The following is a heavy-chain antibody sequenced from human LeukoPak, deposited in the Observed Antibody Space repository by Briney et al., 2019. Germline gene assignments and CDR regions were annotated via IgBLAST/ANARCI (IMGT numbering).Heavy chain of an antibody. CDR1: GGSISSSSYY. CDR3: ARHPKYFDWLLSFDY. Sequence: SETLSLTCTVSGGSISSSSYYWGWIRQPPGNGLEWIGSIYYSGSTYYNPSLKSRVTISVDTSKNQFSLKLSSVTAADTAVYYCARHPKYFDWLLSFDYWGQGTLVTVSS. V-gene: IGHV4-39*01. CDR2: IYYSGST. J-gene: IGHJ4*02. D-gene: IGHD3-9*01.